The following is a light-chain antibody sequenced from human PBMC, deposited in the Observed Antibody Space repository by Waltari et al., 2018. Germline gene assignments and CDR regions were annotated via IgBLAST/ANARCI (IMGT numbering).Light chain of an antibody. J-gene: IGLJ1*01. V-gene: IGLV3-1*01. CDR1: KLGDKY. CDR2: QDA. CDR3: QAWDSNSYV. Sequence: SYELTQPPSVSVSPGQTASITCSGDKLGDKYVCWYQQRPGQSPVLVIYQDAKRPSGIPDRFSGTNSGNTATLTISGTQAMDEADYYCQAWDSNSYVFGTGTKVIVL.